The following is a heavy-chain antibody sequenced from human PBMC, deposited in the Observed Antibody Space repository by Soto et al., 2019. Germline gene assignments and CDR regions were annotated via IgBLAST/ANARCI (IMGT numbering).Heavy chain of an antibody. CDR2: ISGSGGST. Sequence: GGSLRLSCAASGFTFSSYAMSWVRQAPGKGLEWVSAISGSGGSTYYADSVKGRFTISRDNSKNTLYLQMSSLRAEDTAVYYCARGDCSGGSCYFDYWGQGTLVTVSS. J-gene: IGHJ4*02. V-gene: IGHV3-23*01. D-gene: IGHD2-15*01. CDR1: GFTFSSYA. CDR3: ARGDCSGGSCYFDY.